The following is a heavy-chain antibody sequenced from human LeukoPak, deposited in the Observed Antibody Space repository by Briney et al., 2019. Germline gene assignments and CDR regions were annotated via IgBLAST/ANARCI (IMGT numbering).Heavy chain of an antibody. Sequence: ASVKVSSKASGYTFTTYGVICGPQAPGQGREWWGWLSPYNGNTNYAQTLQGRVTITTDTSTSTAFMELRSLRSEDTAVYYCGRTKRERPGTGDPWGQGTLVTVSS. V-gene: IGHV1-18*01. CDR3: GRTKRERPGTGDP. CDR1: GYTFTTYG. CDR2: LSPYNGNT. J-gene: IGHJ5*02. D-gene: IGHD2-8*02.